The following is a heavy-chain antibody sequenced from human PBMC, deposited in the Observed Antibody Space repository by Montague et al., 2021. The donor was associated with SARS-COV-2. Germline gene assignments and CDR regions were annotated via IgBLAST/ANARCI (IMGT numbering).Heavy chain of an antibody. CDR3: ARRSLGYCSGGSCYSAFDP. J-gene: IGHJ5*02. CDR1: GGSISSYY. CDR2: IYYSGST. D-gene: IGHD2-15*01. V-gene: IGHV4-59*01. Sequence: SETLSLTCTVSGGSISSYYWSWIRQPPGKGLEWIGYIYYSGSTNYNPSLKSRAPISVDTSKNQFSLKLSSVTAADTAVYYCARRSLGYCSGGSCYSAFDPWGQGTLVTVSS.